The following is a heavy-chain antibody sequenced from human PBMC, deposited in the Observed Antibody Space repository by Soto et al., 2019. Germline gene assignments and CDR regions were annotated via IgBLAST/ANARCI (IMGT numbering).Heavy chain of an antibody. Sequence: EVHLLESGGDLVQPGGSLRLSCTASGLTFSTYAMSWVRQAPGKGLEWVSAIGGSGTGGRTYYADSVKGRFTISRDNSKNTGYLQMNSLRADDTAVYYWAKSPGGLDGYNSDYYGMDVWGQGTTVTVSS. J-gene: IGHJ6*02. CDR1: GLTFSTYA. V-gene: IGHV3-23*01. CDR2: IGGSGTGGRT. CDR3: AKSPGGLDGYNSDYYGMDV. D-gene: IGHD5-12*01.